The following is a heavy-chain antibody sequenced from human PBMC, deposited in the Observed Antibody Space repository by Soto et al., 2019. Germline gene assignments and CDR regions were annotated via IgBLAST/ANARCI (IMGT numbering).Heavy chain of an antibody. CDR3: PKVVVDANRHTEFDS. V-gene: IGHV4-39*02. D-gene: IGHD2-8*02. Sequence: SETLSLTCTVSGGSINSNNYYWAWIRQPPGKGLAWIASIYYDGSTYYNPSLKSRVPISVDTSKNHFSLKLSSATAADTAVYYCPKVVVDANRHTEFDSWGQGTLVTVSS. J-gene: IGHJ4*02. CDR1: GGSINSNNYY. CDR2: IYYDGST.